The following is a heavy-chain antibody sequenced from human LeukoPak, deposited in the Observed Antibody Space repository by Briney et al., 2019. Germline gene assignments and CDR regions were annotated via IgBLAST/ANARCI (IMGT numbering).Heavy chain of an antibody. CDR2: IYYSGST. J-gene: IGHJ6*02. CDR1: GGSISSYY. V-gene: IGHV4-59*08. CDR3: ARVLRRYYYYYGMDV. Sequence: SETLSLTCTVSGGSISSYYWSWIRQPPGKGLEWIGYIYYSGSTNYNPSLKSRVTISVDTSKNQFSLKLSSVTAADTAVYYCARVLRRYYYYYGMDVWGQGTTVTVSS. D-gene: IGHD1-14*01.